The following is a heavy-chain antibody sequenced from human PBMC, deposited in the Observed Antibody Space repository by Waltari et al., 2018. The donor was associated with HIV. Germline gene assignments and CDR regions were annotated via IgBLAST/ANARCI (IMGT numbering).Heavy chain of an antibody. CDR1: GFTFSSYW. V-gene: IGHV3-74*01. J-gene: IGHJ4*02. D-gene: IGHD1-26*01. Sequence: EVQLVESGGGLVKPGGSLRLSCAASGFTFSSYWMHWVRQAPGKGLVWVSRINTDGSDTRYGDSVKGRFTISRDNAKNTLYLQMNSLRDEDTAMYYCARDRYTGSSDFDYWGQGTLVSVSS. CDR2: INTDGSDT. CDR3: ARDRYTGSSDFDY.